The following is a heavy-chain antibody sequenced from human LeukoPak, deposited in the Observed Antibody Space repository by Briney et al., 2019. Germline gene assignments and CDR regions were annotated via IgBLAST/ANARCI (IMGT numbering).Heavy chain of an antibody. CDR1: GFTFGAYT. Sequence: NPGGSLRLSCAASGFTFGAYTINWARQAPGKGLEWVSCIFSRSESILYADSVKGRFTISRDNAKNSLYLQMDSLRVEDTAVYYCARDFFHSSDSRPFDYWGQGTLVTVSS. V-gene: IGHV3-21*01. CDR3: ARDFFHSSDSRPFDY. J-gene: IGHJ4*02. CDR2: IFSRSESI. D-gene: IGHD3-22*01.